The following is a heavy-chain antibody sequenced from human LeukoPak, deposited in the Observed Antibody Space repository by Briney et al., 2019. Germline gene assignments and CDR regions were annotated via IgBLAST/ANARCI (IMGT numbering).Heavy chain of an antibody. Sequence: GGSLRLSCAASGFTFSSYNMNWLRQAPGKGLEWVSSISHGSGSIYYADSVKGRFAISRDNAKNSLYLQLNSLRAEDTAVYYCARDLRYNWNDGWFDPWGQGTLVTVSS. J-gene: IGHJ5*02. CDR2: ISHGSGSI. V-gene: IGHV3-21*01. D-gene: IGHD1-20*01. CDR3: ARDLRYNWNDGWFDP. CDR1: GFTFSSYN.